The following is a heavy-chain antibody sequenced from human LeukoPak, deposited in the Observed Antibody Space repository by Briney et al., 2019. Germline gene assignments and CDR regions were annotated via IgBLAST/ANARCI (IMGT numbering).Heavy chain of an antibody. CDR2: IYPGDSDT. D-gene: IGHD3-3*01. V-gene: IGHV5-51*01. Sequence: GESLKISCKGSGYSFTSYWIGWVRQMPGKGLEWMGIIYPGDSDTRYSPSFQGQVTISADKSISTAYLQWSSLKASDTAMYYCAKSLYYDFWSGYYGWDFDYWGQGTLVTVSS. CDR3: AKSLYYDFWSGYYGWDFDY. J-gene: IGHJ4*02. CDR1: GYSFTSYW.